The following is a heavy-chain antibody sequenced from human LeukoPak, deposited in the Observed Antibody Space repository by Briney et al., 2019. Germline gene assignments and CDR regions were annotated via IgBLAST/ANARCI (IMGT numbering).Heavy chain of an antibody. CDR2: IYYSGST. D-gene: IGHD6-19*01. Sequence: PSETLSLTCTVSGGSFSGFYYWGWIRQPPGKGLEWIGSIYYSGSTYYNPSLKSRVTISVDTSKNQFSLKLSSVTAADTAVYYCARGGDSSGWYGYWGQGTLVTVSS. J-gene: IGHJ4*02. CDR3: ARGGDSSGWYGY. CDR1: GGSFSGFYY. V-gene: IGHV4-39*07.